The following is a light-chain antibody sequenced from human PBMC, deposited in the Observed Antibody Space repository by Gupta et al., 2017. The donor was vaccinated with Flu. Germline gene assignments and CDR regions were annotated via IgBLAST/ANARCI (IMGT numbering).Light chain of an antibody. V-gene: IGLV2-11*01. CDR3: SSYAKHYILV. CDR1: SNDVGDYHY. Sequence: QSALTQPRSVSGSPGQSVTISCTVTSNDVGDYHYVSWYQQFPGKVPKLIIYDVNQRPSGVPDRFSGSKSGNTASLTIYGVQVEDEADYYCSSYAKHYILVFGGGTRLTVL. CDR2: DVN. J-gene: IGLJ3*02.